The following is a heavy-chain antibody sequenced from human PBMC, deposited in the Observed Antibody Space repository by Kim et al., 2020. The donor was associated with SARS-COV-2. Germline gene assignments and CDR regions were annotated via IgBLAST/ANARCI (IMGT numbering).Heavy chain of an antibody. V-gene: IGHV4-59*01. CDR3: ARSPITMIVVVDAFDI. CDR1: GGSISSYY. CDR2: IYYSGST. J-gene: IGHJ3*02. Sequence: SETLSLTCTVSGGSISSYYWSWIRQPPGKGLEWIGYIYYSGSTNYNPSLKSRVTISVDTSKNQFSLKLSSVTAADTAVYYCARSPITMIVVVDAFDIWGQGTMVTVSS. D-gene: IGHD3-22*01.